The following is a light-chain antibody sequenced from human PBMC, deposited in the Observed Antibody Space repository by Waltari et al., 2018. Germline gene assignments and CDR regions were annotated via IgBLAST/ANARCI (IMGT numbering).Light chain of an antibody. CDR1: SSHTGSNN. J-gene: IGLJ2*01. CDR3: AAWDDSLNGVV. V-gene: IGLV1-44*01. Sequence: QSVLTKPPSASGTPGKRVTISCSVSSSHTGSNNVHWYQQLPGTAPKLLIYSNNQRPSGVPDRFSGSKSGTSASLAISGLQSEDEADYYCAAWDDSLNGVVFGGGTKLTVL. CDR2: SNN.